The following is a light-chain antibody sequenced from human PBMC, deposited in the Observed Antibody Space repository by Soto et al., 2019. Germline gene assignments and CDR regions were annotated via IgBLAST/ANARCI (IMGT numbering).Light chain of an antibody. CDR3: HVWDDSSDHYV. V-gene: IGLV3-21*02. CDR2: DDH. J-gene: IGLJ1*01. CDR1: DIESKS. Sequence: VLTQPPSVSVVPGQTAWITCGGDDIESKSVQWYQQKPGQAPVLVIYDDHDRPSGVPERFSGSNSGKAATLTISRVEAGDEADYYCHVWDDSSDHYVFGTGTKLTVL.